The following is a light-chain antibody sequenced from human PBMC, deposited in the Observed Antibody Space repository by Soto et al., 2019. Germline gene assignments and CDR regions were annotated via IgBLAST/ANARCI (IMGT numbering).Light chain of an antibody. CDR2: GAS. J-gene: IGKJ1*01. CDR1: QSVSNN. CDR3: QQYNDWWT. V-gene: IGKV3-15*01. Sequence: IGMNQSPATLSVSPGESATLSCRASQSVSNNLTWYQQKPGQPPRLLIYGASTRATGVPGRFSGSGSGTEFTLTISSLQSEDFAVYYCQQYNDWWTFGQGTKVDI.